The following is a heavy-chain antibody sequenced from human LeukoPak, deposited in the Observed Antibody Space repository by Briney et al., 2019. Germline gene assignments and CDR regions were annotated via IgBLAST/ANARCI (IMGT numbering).Heavy chain of an antibody. V-gene: IGHV3-21*01. D-gene: IGHD3-10*01. J-gene: IGHJ5*02. CDR2: ISSSSNYK. CDR3: ARDKILWFGELWFDP. Sequence: PGGSLRLSCAASGFSFSSYSMNWVRQAPGKGLEWVSSISSSSNYKYYADSVKGRFTISRDNAKNSLYLQMNSLRVEDTAVYYCARDKILWFGELWFDPWGQGTLVTVSS. CDR1: GFSFSSYS.